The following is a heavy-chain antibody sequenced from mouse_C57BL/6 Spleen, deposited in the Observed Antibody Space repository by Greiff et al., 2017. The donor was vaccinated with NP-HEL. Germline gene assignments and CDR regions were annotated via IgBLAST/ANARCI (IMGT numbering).Heavy chain of an antibody. V-gene: IGHV1-42*01. CDR3: ARGYYVSPAWFAY. D-gene: IGHD1-1*01. J-gene: IGHJ3*01. Sequence: VQLQQSGPELVKPGASVKISCKASGYSFTGYYMNWVKQSPEKSLEWIGEINPSTGGTTSNQKFKAKAKLTVAKSSSTAYMHLKSLTSEDSAVYYCARGYYVSPAWFAYWGQGTLVTVSA. CDR1: GYSFTGYY. CDR2: INPSTGGT.